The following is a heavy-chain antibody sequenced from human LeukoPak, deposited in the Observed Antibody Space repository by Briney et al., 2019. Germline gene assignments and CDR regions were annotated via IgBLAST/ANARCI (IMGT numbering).Heavy chain of an antibody. D-gene: IGHD3-22*01. CDR3: TGHYDSTFDY. CDR1: GFTFSSYE. J-gene: IGHJ4*02. Sequence: GGSLRLSCAASGFTFSSYEMNWVRQAPGKGLEWVGRIKSKTDGGTTDYAAPVKGRFTISRDDSKNTLYLQMNSLKTEDTAVYYCTGHYDSTFDYWGRGTLVTVSS. V-gene: IGHV3-15*01. CDR2: IKSKTDGGTT.